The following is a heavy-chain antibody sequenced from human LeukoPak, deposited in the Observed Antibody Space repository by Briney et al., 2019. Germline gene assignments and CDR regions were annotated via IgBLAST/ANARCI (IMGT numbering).Heavy chain of an antibody. CDR1: GYTFTGYY. V-gene: IGHV1-2*02. J-gene: IGHJ3*02. D-gene: IGHD1-26*01. Sequence: ASVKVSFKASGYTFTGYYMHWVRQAPGQGLEWMGWINPNSGGTNYAQKFQGRVTMTRDTSISTAYMELSRLRSDDTAVYYCARAFGGSYPPWDAFDIWGQGTMVTVSS. CDR3: ARAFGGSYPPWDAFDI. CDR2: INPNSGGT.